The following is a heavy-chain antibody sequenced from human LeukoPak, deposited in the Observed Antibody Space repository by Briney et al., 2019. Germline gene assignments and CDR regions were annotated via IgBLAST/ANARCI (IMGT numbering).Heavy chain of an antibody. D-gene: IGHD3-3*01. V-gene: IGHV1-24*01. CDR1: GYTLTELA. Sequence: ASVKVSCKVSGYTLTELAMHWVRQAPGEGLEWMGGFDPEDGETVYEQKFQGRVTMTEDTSKDTGYMELSSLSSEDTAVYFCATYSGYYYYRGQGTLVTVSS. J-gene: IGHJ4*02. CDR2: FDPEDGET. CDR3: ATYSGYYYY.